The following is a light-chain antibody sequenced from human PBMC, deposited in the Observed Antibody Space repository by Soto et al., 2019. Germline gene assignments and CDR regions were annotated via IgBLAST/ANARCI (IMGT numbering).Light chain of an antibody. CDR2: GAS. CDR3: QHYADLPYT. V-gene: IGKV3-20*01. Sequence: EIVLTQSPGTLTLSPGEGATLSCRASQSVSSGALAWYQQKPGQAPRLLIYGASSRATGIPDRFSVSGSGTDFTLTISRLEPEDFAVYYFQHYADLPYTFGQGTQLDIK. J-gene: IGKJ2*01. CDR1: QSVSSGA.